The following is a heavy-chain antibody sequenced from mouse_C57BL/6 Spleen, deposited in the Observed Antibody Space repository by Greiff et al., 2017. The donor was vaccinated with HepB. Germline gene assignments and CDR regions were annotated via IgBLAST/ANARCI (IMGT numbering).Heavy chain of an antibody. J-gene: IGHJ2*01. D-gene: IGHD2-2*01. CDR1: GFTFGSYG. CDR3: ARLGWLRRGDY. V-gene: IGHV5-6*02. Sequence: DVKLVESGGDLVKPGGSLKLSCAASGFTFGSYGMSWVRQTPDKRLEWVATISIGGSYTYYPDSVKGRFTISIDNAKNTLYLQMSSLKSEDTAMYYCARLGWLRRGDYWGQGTTLTVFS. CDR2: ISIGGSYT.